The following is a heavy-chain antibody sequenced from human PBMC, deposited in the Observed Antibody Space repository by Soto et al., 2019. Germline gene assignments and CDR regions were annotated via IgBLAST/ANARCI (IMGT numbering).Heavy chain of an antibody. J-gene: IGHJ5*02. D-gene: IGHD3-9*01. CDR2: FVPVFGSA. CDR1: GAAFNTIT. V-gene: IGHV1-69*01. CDR3: VREDDTTGSYSWFDP. Sequence: QVQLEQSGAEVKKPGSSVRVSCKASGAAFNTITINWVRQAPGQGLEWMGGFVPVFGSATYAQKFQGRVALTADASTSTFYMELSRLNSEDTALYYCVREDDTTGSYSWFDPWGQGTLVTVSS.